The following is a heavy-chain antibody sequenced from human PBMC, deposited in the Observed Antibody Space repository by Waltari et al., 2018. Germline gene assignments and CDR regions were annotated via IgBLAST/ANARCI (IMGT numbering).Heavy chain of an antibody. V-gene: IGHV4-59*01. CDR1: GGSISSYY. Sequence: QVQLQESGPGLVKPSETLSLTCTVSGGSISSYYWRWIRQPPGKGLGWIGYIYYSGSTNYNPSLKSRVTISVDTSKNQFSLKLSSVTAADTAVYYCARARREYDFWSGYPGADYYGMDVWGQGTTVTVSS. CDR2: IYYSGST. J-gene: IGHJ6*02. CDR3: ARARREYDFWSGYPGADYYGMDV. D-gene: IGHD3-3*01.